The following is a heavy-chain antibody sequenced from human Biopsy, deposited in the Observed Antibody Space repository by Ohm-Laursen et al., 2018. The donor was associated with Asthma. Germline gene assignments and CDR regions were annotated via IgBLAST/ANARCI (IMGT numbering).Heavy chain of an antibody. CDR1: GFAFSQGG. J-gene: IGHJ6*02. CDR3: ARGAYYDFWSGYSRPIPGYYGMDV. Sequence: SLRLSCAASGFAFSQGGMHWVRQAPGKGLEWVAVISYDGRNKYYGDSVKGRFTISRDNSKNTVYLQMISLRVEDTSVYYCARGAYYDFWSGYSRPIPGYYGMDVWGHGTTVTVSS. D-gene: IGHD3-3*01. V-gene: IGHV3-30*03. CDR2: ISYDGRNK.